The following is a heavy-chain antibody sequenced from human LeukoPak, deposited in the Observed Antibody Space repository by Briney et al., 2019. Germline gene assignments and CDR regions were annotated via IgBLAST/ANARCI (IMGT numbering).Heavy chain of an antibody. J-gene: IGHJ5*02. CDR2: IYTSGST. CDR1: GGSISSGSYY. CDR3: ARLWGDYVWGSYRRPNWFDP. V-gene: IGHV4-61*02. D-gene: IGHD3-16*02. Sequence: PSETLSLTCTVSGGSISSGSYYWSWIRQPAGKGLEWIGRIYTSGSTNYNPSLKSRVTISLDTSKNQFSLKLSSVTAADTAVYYCARLWGDYVWGSYRRPNWFDPWGQGTLVTVSS.